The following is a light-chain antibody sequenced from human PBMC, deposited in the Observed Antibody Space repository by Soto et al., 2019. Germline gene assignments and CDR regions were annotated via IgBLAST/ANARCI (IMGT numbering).Light chain of an antibody. J-gene: IGLJ1*01. Sequence: QLVLTQSPSASASLGASVKVTCTLSSGHSTYAIAWHQQQPEKGPRYLMKLNSDGSHSKRDGIPDRFSGSSSGAERYLTISSLQSEDEADYYCQTWGTGIHVFGTGTKLTVL. CDR1: SGHSTYA. CDR3: QTWGTGIHV. V-gene: IGLV4-69*01. CDR2: LNSDGSH.